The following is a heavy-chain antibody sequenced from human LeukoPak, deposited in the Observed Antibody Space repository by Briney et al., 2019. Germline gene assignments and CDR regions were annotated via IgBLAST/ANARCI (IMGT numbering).Heavy chain of an antibody. D-gene: IGHD6-19*01. Sequence: PSETLSLTCTVSGGSISYYYWSWIRQPAGGGLEWIGRIYISGSTNYNPSLKSRVTISIDKSNNQFFLKLSSVTAADTAVYYCARESPTYSSGWYKDFWGQGTLVTVPS. CDR3: ARESPTYSSGWYKDF. CDR2: IYISGST. V-gene: IGHV4-4*07. J-gene: IGHJ4*02. CDR1: GGSISYYY.